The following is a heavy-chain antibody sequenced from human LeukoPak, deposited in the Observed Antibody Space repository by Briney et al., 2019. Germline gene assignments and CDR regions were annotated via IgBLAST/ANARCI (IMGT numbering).Heavy chain of an antibody. CDR3: ARSTVRVLEEYFQH. D-gene: IGHD4-17*01. CDR2: IYCSGST. V-gene: IGHV4-39*01. J-gene: IGHJ1*01. Sequence: PSETLSLTCTVSGGSISSSSYYWGWIRQPPGKGLEWIGSIYCSGSTYYNPSLKSRVTISVDTSKNQFSLKLSSVTAADTAVYYCARSTVRVLEEYFQHWGQGTLVTVSS. CDR1: GGSISSSSYY.